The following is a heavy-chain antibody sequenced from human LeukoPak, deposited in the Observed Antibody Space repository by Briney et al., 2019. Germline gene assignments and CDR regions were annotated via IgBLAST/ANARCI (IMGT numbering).Heavy chain of an antibody. Sequence: GGSLRPSCAASGLTFSSAWMTWVRQAPGKGLEWVSAISNNGGYTYYADSVQGRFTISRDNSKSTLCLQMNSLRAEDTAVYYCAKQLGYCSDGSCYFPYWGQGTLVTVSS. CDR3: AKQLGYCSDGSCYFPY. CDR1: GLTFSSAW. J-gene: IGHJ4*02. CDR2: ISNNGGYT. V-gene: IGHV3-23*01. D-gene: IGHD2-15*01.